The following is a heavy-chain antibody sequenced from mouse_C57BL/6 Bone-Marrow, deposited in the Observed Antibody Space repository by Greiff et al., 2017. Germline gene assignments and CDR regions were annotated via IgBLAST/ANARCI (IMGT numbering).Heavy chain of an antibody. CDR3: ARRMIYYDYYYYAMDY. Sequence: VQLQQSGPELVKPGASVKISCKASGYSFTGYYMHWVQQSHGNILDWIGYIYPYNGVSSYNQKFKGKATLTVDKSSSTAYMELRSLTSEYSAVYYCARRMIYYDYYYYAMDYWGQGTSVTVSS. J-gene: IGHJ4*01. V-gene: IGHV1-31*01. CDR1: GYSFTGYY. CDR2: IYPYNGVS. D-gene: IGHD2-4*01.